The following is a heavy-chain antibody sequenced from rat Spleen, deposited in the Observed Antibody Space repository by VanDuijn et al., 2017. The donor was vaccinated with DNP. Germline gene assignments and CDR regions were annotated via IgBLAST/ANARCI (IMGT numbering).Heavy chain of an antibody. J-gene: IGHJ3*01. CDR1: GFTFSDYA. CDR2: IIYDGSST. V-gene: IGHV5-17*01. CDR3: ARVFMDWFAY. Sequence: EVQLVESGGGLVQPGNSLKLSCAASGFTFSDYAMAWVRQSLKKGLEWVAVIIYDGSSTYYRDSVKGRFTISRDNAKSTLYLQMDSLRSEDAATYFCARVFMDWFAYWGQGTLVTVSS. D-gene: IGHD1-6*01.